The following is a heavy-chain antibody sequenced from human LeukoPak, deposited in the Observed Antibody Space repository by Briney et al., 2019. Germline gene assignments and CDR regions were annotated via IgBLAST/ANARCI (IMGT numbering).Heavy chain of an antibody. CDR2: FDPEDGET. CDR3: CYYYYGMDV. Sequence: SVKVSCKASGGTFSSYAISWVRQAPGKGLEWMGGFDPEDGETIYAQKFQGRVTMTEDTSTDTAYMELSSLRSEDTAVYYCCYYYYGMDVWGQGTTVTVSS. V-gene: IGHV1-24*01. J-gene: IGHJ6*02. CDR1: GGTFSSYA.